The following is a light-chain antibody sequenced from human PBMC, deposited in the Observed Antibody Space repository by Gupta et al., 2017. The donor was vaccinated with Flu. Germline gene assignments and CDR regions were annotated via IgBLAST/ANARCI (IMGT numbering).Light chain of an antibody. J-gene: IGKJ2*03. CDR1: QSVRSN. V-gene: IGKV3-15*01. CDR3: QQYDNRPPFS. CDR2: AAS. Sequence: EIVMTQSPATLSVSPGDRATLSCRASQSVRSNLAWYQHKPGQAPRLLIYAASTRATGIPARFSGSGSGTEFTLTISSLQSEDFAVYFCQQYDNRPPFSFGQGTKLEIK.